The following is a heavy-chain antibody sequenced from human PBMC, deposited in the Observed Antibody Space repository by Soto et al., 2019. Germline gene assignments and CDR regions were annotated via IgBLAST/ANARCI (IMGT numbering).Heavy chain of an antibody. CDR3: ARAQLLYGYYYGMDV. J-gene: IGHJ6*02. Sequence: ASVKVSCKASGYTFTSYGISWVRQAPGQGLEWMGWISAYNGNTNYAQKLQGRVTMTTDTSTSTAYMELRSLRSDDTAVYYCARAQLLYGYYYGMDVWGQGTTVTVSS. D-gene: IGHD2-2*02. CDR2: ISAYNGNT. V-gene: IGHV1-18*01. CDR1: GYTFTSYG.